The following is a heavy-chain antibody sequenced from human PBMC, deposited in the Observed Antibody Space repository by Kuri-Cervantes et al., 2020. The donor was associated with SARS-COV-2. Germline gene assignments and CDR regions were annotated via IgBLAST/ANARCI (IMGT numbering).Heavy chain of an antibody. V-gene: IGHV3-21*01. CDR1: EFTFSSYD. CDR2: ISSCSDYL. D-gene: IGHD2-15*01. CDR3: GRPRGYCSGGGCYSAGFSFDY. J-gene: IGHJ4*02. Sequence: GGSLRLSCAASEFTFSSYDMTWVRQAPGMGLEWVSSISSCSDYLYYADSVKGRFTVSRDNAENSLYLQMNSLGVGDTAVYYCGRPRGYCSGGGCYSAGFSFDYWGQGALVTVSS.